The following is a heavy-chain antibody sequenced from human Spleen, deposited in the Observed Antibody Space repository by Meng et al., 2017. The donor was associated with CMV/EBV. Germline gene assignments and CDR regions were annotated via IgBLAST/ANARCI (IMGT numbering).Heavy chain of an antibody. V-gene: IGHV5-51*01. CDR2: IYPDDSET. CDR3: ARHFIGVRYFYYGMDV. CDR1: GYTFTTYW. Sequence: GESLKISCKASGYTFTTYWIGWVRQMPGKGLEWMGIIYPDDSETRYSPSFLGQVTISADKSTNTAHLQWTSLKASDTAMYYCARHFIGVRYFYYGMDVWGQGTAVTVSS. D-gene: IGHD3-10*01. J-gene: IGHJ6*02.